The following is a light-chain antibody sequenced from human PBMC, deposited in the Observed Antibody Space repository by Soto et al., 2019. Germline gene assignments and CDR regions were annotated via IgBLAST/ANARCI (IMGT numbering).Light chain of an antibody. Sequence: DIQMTQSPSTLSASVGDRVTITCRASQSINTWLAWYQQKPGKAPKPLIYTASNLEGGVPSRFSGSGSGTEFTLTISSLQPDDFATYYCQQYDTAWTFGQGTKVDIK. CDR1: QSINTW. V-gene: IGKV1-5*03. J-gene: IGKJ1*01. CDR3: QQYDTAWT. CDR2: TAS.